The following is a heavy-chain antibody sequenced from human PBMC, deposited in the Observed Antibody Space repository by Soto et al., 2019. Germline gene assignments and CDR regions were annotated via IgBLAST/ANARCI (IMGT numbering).Heavy chain of an antibody. J-gene: IGHJ4*02. V-gene: IGHV4-38-2*01. CDR3: ARGPSGTLYYFEY. CDR2: IYHSGGT. Sequence: SSETLSLTCAVSVYSISSGYYWGWIRQPPGKGLEWIGSIYHSGGTYYNPSLKSRVTISVDTSKNQFSLKLSSVTAADTAVYYCARGPSGTLYYFEYWGQGTMVTVSS. CDR1: VYSISSGYY. D-gene: IGHD3-10*01.